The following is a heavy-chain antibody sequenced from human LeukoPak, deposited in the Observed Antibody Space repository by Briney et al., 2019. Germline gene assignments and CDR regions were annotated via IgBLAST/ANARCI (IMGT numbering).Heavy chain of an antibody. D-gene: IGHD3-10*01. Sequence: KTSETLSLTCTVSGGSISRTSYYWGWFRRPPGKGLEWIASMYSSGSMYYSPSLKSRVTISVDTSKNQFSLKLSSVTAADTAVYYCARHPLGRFGELFWFDPWGQGTLVTVSS. CDR3: ARHPLGRFGELFWFDP. J-gene: IGHJ5*02. CDR2: MYSSGSM. V-gene: IGHV4-39*01. CDR1: GGSISRTSYY.